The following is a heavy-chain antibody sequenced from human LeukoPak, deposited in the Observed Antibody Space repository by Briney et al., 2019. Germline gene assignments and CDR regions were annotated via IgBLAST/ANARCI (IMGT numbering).Heavy chain of an antibody. D-gene: IGHD1-26*01. J-gene: IGHJ4*02. Sequence: GGSLRLSCAASGFTFSSNWMHWVRQAPGKGLVWVSRINEDGSTTNYADSVKGRSTIFRGNAKNTLYLQINSLRAEDTAVYYCVRDLGGRSGHWGQGTLVTVSS. CDR1: GFTFSSNW. V-gene: IGHV3-74*01. CDR2: INEDGSTT. CDR3: VRDLGGRSGH.